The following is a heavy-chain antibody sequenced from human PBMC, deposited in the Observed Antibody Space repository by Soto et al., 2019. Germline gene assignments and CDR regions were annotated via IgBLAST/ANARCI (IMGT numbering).Heavy chain of an antibody. CDR2: SSGSGSGGST. J-gene: IGHJ4*02. Sequence: EVQLLESGGGLVQPGGSLRLSCAASGFTFTNYAMTWVRQAPGKGLEWVSISSGSGSGGSTNYADSVKGRFTISRDNSQTTLYLQMNSLRVEDTAVYYCATDRDDYRNYVFDYWGQGTLVTVSS. V-gene: IGHV3-23*01. CDR3: ATDRDDYRNYVFDY. D-gene: IGHD4-4*01. CDR1: GFTFTNYA.